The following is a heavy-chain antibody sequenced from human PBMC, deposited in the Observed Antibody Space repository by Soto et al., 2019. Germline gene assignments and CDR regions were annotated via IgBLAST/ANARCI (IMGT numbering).Heavy chain of an antibody. CDR1: GGSISSSSYY. Sequence: QLQLQESGPGLVKPSETLSLTCTVSGGSISSSSYYWDWIRQPPGKGLEWIGSIYYTGSTYYNPSLKSRVTLSRDTTKNQSSLNLSPVSTAYTAVYYGARQIWGENYRPYYFNYWGQGILVTVSS. J-gene: IGHJ4*02. CDR2: IYYTGST. D-gene: IGHD1-7*01. V-gene: IGHV4-39*01. CDR3: ARQIWGENYRPYYFNY.